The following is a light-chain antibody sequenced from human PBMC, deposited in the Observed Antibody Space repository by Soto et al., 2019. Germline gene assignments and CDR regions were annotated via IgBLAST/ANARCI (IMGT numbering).Light chain of an antibody. V-gene: IGLV2-14*03. CDR1: SSDVGGYNY. Sequence: QSVLTQPASVSWSPGQSITISCTGTSSDVGGYNYVSWYQHHPGKAPKLMIYDVSNRPSGVSNRFSGSKSGNTASLTISGLQPEDEADYYCSSYTTSNTRQIVFGTGTKATVL. CDR3: SSYTTSNTRQIV. CDR2: DVS. J-gene: IGLJ1*01.